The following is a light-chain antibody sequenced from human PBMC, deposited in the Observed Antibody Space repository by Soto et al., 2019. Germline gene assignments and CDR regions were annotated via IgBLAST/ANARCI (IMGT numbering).Light chain of an antibody. Sequence: QAVVTQPPSASGTPGQRVTISCSGSSSNIGKNTVNWYQDLPGTAPQLLIFRNDQRPSGVPDRFSASKSGTSASLTISGLQSDDEADYYCAAWDDGLIGSVAFGGGTKVTVL. CDR2: RND. CDR3: AAWDDGLIGSVA. V-gene: IGLV1-44*01. CDR1: SSNIGKNT. J-gene: IGLJ2*01.